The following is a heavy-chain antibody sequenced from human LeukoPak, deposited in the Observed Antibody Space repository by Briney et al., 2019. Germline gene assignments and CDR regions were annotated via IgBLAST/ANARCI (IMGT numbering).Heavy chain of an antibody. V-gene: IGHV1-46*02. D-gene: IGHD3-10*01. J-gene: IGHJ4*02. CDR2: VNPSDAST. CDR1: GYSFNTYY. Sequence: GASVKVSCKASGYSFNTYYMLWVRQAPGQGLEWMGVVNPSDASTTYAQNFQGRVTMTRDPSTSTVYMRLNSLRSEDTAVYFCASGREAGSGSYFYFDYWGQGTLVIVSS. CDR3: ASGREAGSGSYFYFDY.